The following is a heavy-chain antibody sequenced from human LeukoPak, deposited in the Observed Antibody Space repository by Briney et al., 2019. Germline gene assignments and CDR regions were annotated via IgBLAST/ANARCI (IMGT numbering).Heavy chain of an antibody. CDR2: RESNGYT. D-gene: IGHD4-17*01. V-gene: IGHV4-59*01. J-gene: IGHJ4*02. CDR1: GGSLSGYY. CDR3: ARGVYGAYFDF. Sequence: SETLSLTCSFSGGSLSGYYWSWLRQPPGKGLEWIAYRESNGYTEYYPSLMSRVKISLDTSKNQLSLKLTSVTAADTAVYYRARGVYGAYFDFWGQGTLVTVSS.